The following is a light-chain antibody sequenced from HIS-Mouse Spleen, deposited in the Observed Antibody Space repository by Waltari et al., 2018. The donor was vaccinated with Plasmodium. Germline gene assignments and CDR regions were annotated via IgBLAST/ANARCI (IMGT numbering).Light chain of an antibody. J-gene: IGLJ3*02. V-gene: IGLV3-25*03. CDR3: QSADSSGTPNWV. CDR2: KDS. CDR1: ALPHQS. Sequence: SSELTQSPQASVSAAQKARINRSADALPHQSASWYQQKPGQAPVLVIYKDSERPSGIPERFSGSSSGTTVTLTISGVQAEDEADYYCQSADSSGTPNWVFGGGTKLTVL.